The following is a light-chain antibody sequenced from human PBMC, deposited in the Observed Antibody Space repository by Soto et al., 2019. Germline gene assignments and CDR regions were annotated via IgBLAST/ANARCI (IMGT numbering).Light chain of an antibody. CDR3: QQYQDYWS. J-gene: IGKJ1*01. CDR1: QNIADR. CDR2: HAS. Sequence: EIRLTQSPSTLSASVGDRVTITCRASQNIADRLAWYQQKPGKAPELLIYHASSLESGVPVRFLGSVSGTEFTLTISSLQPDDLATYYCQQYQDYWSFGQGTKVEIK. V-gene: IGKV1-5*01.